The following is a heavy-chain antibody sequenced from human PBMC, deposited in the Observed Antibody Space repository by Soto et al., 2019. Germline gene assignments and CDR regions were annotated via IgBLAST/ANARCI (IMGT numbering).Heavy chain of an antibody. V-gene: IGHV3-21*01. CDR3: ARSELEWLFLYY. CDR2: ISSSSSYI. CDR1: GFTFSSYS. J-gene: IGHJ4*02. Sequence: EVQLVESGGGLVKPGGSLRLSCAASGFTFSSYSMNWVRQAPGKGLEWVSSISSSSSYIYYADSVKGRFTISRDNAKNSLYLQMNSLRAEDTAVYYCARSELEWLFLYYWGQGTLVTVSS. D-gene: IGHD3-3*01.